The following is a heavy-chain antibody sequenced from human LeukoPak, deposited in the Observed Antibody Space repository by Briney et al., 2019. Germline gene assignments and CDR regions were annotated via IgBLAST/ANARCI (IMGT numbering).Heavy chain of an antibody. Sequence: SETLSLTCTVSGGSISSYYWSWIRQPPGKGLEWIGYIYYSGSTNYNPSLKSRVTISVDTSKNQFSLKLSSVTAADTAVYYCASTVLGGYPPYYFDYWGQGTLVTVSS. CDR1: GGSISSYY. CDR2: IYYSGST. D-gene: IGHD1-1*01. V-gene: IGHV4-59*01. J-gene: IGHJ4*02. CDR3: ASTVLGGYPPYYFDY.